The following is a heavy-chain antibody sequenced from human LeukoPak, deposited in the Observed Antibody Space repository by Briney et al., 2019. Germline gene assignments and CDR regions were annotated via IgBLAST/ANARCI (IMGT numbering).Heavy chain of an antibody. Sequence: ASVKLSCTASGYTFTNYCISWVRQAHGQGLEWMGWISADNGNTNYAQKLQGRVTMTTDTSTSTAYMELRSLRSDDTAVYYCAREGVYSGYKYYYYGMDVWGQGTTVTVSS. CDR1: GYTFTNYC. D-gene: IGHD5-12*01. CDR2: ISADNGNT. V-gene: IGHV1-18*01. J-gene: IGHJ6*02. CDR3: AREGVYSGYKYYYYGMDV.